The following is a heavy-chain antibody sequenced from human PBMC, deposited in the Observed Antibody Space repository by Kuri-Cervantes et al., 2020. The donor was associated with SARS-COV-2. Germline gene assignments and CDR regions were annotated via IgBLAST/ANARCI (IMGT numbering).Heavy chain of an antibody. D-gene: IGHD3-9*01. Sequence: GSLRLSCAVYGGSFSGYYWSWIRQPPGKGLEWIGEINHSGSTNYNPSHKSRVTISVDTSKNQFSLKLSSVTAADTAVYYCARDRYFDYLRVNFFDYWGQGSLVTDSS. V-gene: IGHV4-34*01. CDR1: GGSFSGYY. CDR3: ARDRYFDYLRVNFFDY. J-gene: IGHJ4*02. CDR2: INHSGST.